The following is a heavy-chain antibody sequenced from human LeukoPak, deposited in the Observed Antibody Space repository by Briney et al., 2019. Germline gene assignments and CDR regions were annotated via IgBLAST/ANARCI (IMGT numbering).Heavy chain of an antibody. Sequence: GGSLRLSCAASGFTFSSYAMSWVRQAPGKGLEWVSAISGSGGSTYYADSVKGRFTISRDNSKNTLYLQMNSLRAEDTAVYYCAKAPLHSLEWLFFDYXXXGTLVTVSS. V-gene: IGHV3-23*01. J-gene: IGHJ4*02. D-gene: IGHD3-3*01. CDR1: GFTFSSYA. CDR2: ISGSGGST. CDR3: AKAPLHSLEWLFFDY.